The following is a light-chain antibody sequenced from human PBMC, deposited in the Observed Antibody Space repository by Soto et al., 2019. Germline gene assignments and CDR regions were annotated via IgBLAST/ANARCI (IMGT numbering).Light chain of an antibody. CDR2: AAS. CDR1: QSVNSNF. CDR3: QLYGSYMFT. V-gene: IGKV3-20*01. J-gene: IGKJ2*01. Sequence: EIVLTQSPGTLSLSPGERATLSCRTSQSVNSNFLSWFQQKPGQPPRLLLYAASKRAAGTPDRFSGAGSGTDFTLIISRLEPEDSAIYHCQLYGSYMFTFGQGTKVDIK.